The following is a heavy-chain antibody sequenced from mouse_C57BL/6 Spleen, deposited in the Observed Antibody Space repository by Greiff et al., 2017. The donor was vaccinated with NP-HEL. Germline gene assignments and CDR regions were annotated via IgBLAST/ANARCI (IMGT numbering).Heavy chain of an antibody. Sequence: VQLQQSGAELARPGASVKLSCKASGYTFTSYGISWVKQRPGQGLEWIGEIYPRSGNTYYNEKFKGKATLTADKSSSTAYMELRSLTSEDSAVYFCARIPYYYGSYYYAMDYWGQGTSVTVSS. J-gene: IGHJ4*01. CDR1: GYTFTSYG. CDR3: ARIPYYYGSYYYAMDY. CDR2: IYPRSGNT. D-gene: IGHD1-1*01. V-gene: IGHV1-81*01.